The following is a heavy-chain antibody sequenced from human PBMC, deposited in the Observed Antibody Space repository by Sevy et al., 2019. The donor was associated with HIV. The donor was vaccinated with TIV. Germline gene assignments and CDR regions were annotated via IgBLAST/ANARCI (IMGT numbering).Heavy chain of an antibody. Sequence: SETLSLTCTVSGGSISSGSYYWSWIRQPAGKGLEWIGRIYTSGSTNYNPSLKSRVTISVDTSKNQFSLKLSSVTAADTAVYYCARSVWFGELLFVEGAFDIWGQGTMVTVSS. D-gene: IGHD3-10*01. V-gene: IGHV4-61*02. CDR1: GGSISSGSYY. CDR3: ARSVWFGELLFVEGAFDI. J-gene: IGHJ3*02. CDR2: IYTSGST.